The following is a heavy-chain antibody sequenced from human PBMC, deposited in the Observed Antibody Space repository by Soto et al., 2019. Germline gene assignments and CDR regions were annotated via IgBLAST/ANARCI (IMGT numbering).Heavy chain of an antibody. J-gene: IGHJ4*02. Sequence: SVKVSCKASGGTFSSYAISWVRQAPGQGLEWMGGIIPIFGTANYAQKFQGRVTITADKSTSTAYMELSSLRSEDTAVYYCATRINYYDSSIFDYWGQGTLVTVSS. CDR2: IIPIFGTA. CDR3: ATRINYYDSSIFDY. CDR1: GGTFSSYA. D-gene: IGHD3-22*01. V-gene: IGHV1-69*06.